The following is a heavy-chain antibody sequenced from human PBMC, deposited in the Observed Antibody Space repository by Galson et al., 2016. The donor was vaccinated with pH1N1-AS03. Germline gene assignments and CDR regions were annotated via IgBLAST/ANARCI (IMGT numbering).Heavy chain of an antibody. Sequence: SLRLSCAAPGFTLSSYALTWVRQAPGKGLTWVSSISGRGDSAYYADSVKGRFTISRDKSKNTLYLQMNSLRAEDTAVYYCAKGRGWPVWHYGMDVWGQGTTVTVSS. J-gene: IGHJ6*02. CDR3: AKGRGWPVWHYGMDV. V-gene: IGHV3-23*01. CDR2: ISGRGDSA. D-gene: IGHD6-19*01. CDR1: GFTLSSYA.